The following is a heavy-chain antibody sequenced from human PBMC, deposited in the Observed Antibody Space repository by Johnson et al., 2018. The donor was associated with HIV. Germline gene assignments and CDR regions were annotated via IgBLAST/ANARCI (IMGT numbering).Heavy chain of an antibody. Sequence: VQLVESGGGLVQPGGSLRLSCAASGFTVSSYWMHWVRQTPGKGLVWVSHINGGGSSTNYADSVKGRFTISKDNAKNTLYLQMNSPRAEDTAVYYCTRDSGPTAYDVWGQGTVVTVSS. CDR1: GFTVSSYW. J-gene: IGHJ3*01. V-gene: IGHV3-74*01. CDR3: TRDSGPTAYDV. D-gene: IGHD1-7*01. CDR2: INGGGSST.